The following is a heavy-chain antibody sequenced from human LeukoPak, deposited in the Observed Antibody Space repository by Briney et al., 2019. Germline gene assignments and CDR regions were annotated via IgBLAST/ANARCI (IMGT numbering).Heavy chain of an antibody. CDR3: AKDSVWFGEYTEYYFDY. V-gene: IGHV3-30*02. Sequence: GGPLRLSFAAPGFTFSSYGMHWVRQAPGKGLEWVPFIRYDGSNKYYADSVKGRFTISRDNSKNTLYLQMNSLRAEDTAVYYCAKDSVWFGEYTEYYFDYWGQGTLVTVSS. CDR2: IRYDGSNK. CDR1: GFTFSSYG. J-gene: IGHJ4*02. D-gene: IGHD3-10*01.